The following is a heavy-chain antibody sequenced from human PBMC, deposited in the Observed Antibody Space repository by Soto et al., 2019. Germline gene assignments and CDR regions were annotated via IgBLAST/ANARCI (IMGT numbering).Heavy chain of an antibody. Sequence: SVRLSGAPCGGTARSNYRRSVRQAPGKRPEWVSAIESGGSTYYGDSVKGRFSISRDNSKNTLYLQMNSLRAEDTAVYYCAGGINYEILTGYYTGYYGMDVWGQGPTVTVSS. J-gene: IGHJ6*02. D-gene: IGHD3-9*01. CDR3: AGGINYEILTGYYTGYYGMDV. CDR1: GGTARSNY. CDR2: IESGGST. V-gene: IGHV3-66*01.